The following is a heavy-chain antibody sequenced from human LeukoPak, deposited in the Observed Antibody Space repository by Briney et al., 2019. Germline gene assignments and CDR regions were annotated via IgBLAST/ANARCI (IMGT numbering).Heavy chain of an antibody. CDR2: IYSGGST. Sequence: ETLSLTCAVYGGSFSGYYWSWIRQPPGKGLEWVSVIYSGGSTYYADSVKGRFTISRDNSKNTLYLQMNSLRAEDTAVYYCARLNSYGYVPHYFDYWGQGTLVTVSS. CDR1: GGSFSGYY. J-gene: IGHJ4*02. V-gene: IGHV3-53*01. CDR3: ARLNSYGYVPHYFDY. D-gene: IGHD5-18*01.